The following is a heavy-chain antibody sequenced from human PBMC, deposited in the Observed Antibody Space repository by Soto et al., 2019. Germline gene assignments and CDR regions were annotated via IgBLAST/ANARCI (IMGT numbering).Heavy chain of an antibody. J-gene: IGHJ4*02. V-gene: IGHV3-23*01. CDR3: ANLMTMGDD. D-gene: IGHD3-10*01. CDR2: ISGSGGST. Sequence: GGSLRLSCAASGFTFSSYAMIWVLRAPGKGQEWVSAISGSGGSTYYADSVKGRFTISRDNSKNTLYLQMNSLRAEDTAVYYCANLMTMGDDWGQGTLVTVSS. CDR1: GFTFSSYA.